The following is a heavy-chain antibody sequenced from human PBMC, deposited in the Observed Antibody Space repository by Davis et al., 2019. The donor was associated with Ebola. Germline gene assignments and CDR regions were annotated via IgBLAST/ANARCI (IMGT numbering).Heavy chain of an antibody. V-gene: IGHV5-51*01. CDR3: ASLRRTITGMDDAFDL. J-gene: IGHJ3*01. CDR1: GYTFTRYW. Sequence: GESLKISCKASGYTFTRYWIVWVRQMPGKGLEWMGIIYPGDSDTRYSPSFLGQVIFSADKSISTAYLQWSSLKASDTAMYYCASLRRTITGMDDAFDLWGQGTMVTVSS. CDR2: IYPGDSDT. D-gene: IGHD1-20*01.